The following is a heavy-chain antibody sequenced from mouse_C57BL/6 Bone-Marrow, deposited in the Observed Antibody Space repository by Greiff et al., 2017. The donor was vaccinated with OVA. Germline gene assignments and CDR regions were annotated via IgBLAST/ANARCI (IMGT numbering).Heavy chain of an antibody. Sequence: QVQLQQSGAELVRPGTSVKLSCKASGYTFTSYWMHWVKQRPGQGLEWIGVIDPSDSYTNYNQKFKGKATLTVDTSSSTAYMQLSSLTSEDSAVYYCARYGYAWFAYWGQGTLVTVSA. CDR3: ARYGYAWFAY. J-gene: IGHJ3*01. CDR1: GYTFTSYW. V-gene: IGHV1-59*01. CDR2: IDPSDSYT. D-gene: IGHD2-2*01.